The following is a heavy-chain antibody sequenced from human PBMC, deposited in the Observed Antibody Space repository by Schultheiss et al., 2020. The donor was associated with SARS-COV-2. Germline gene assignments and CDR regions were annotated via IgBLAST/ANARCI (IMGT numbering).Heavy chain of an antibody. CDR3: PAVRDNINWSLHH. Sequence: GGSLRLSCPTSGFNFINAWMTWVRQAPGKGLEWVGRIKSKGSGGTTDYAAPVKGRFTISRDDSTNTLYLQMNSLKTEDTAVYYCPAVRDNINWSLHHWGQGTLVTVSS. CDR2: IKSKGSGGTT. CDR1: GFNFINAW. D-gene: IGHD1-1*01. V-gene: IGHV3-15*01. J-gene: IGHJ4*02.